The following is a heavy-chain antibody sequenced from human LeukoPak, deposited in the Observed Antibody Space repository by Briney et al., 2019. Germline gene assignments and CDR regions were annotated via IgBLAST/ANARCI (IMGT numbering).Heavy chain of an antibody. V-gene: IGHV4-59*01. CDR3: ARGGYYGSGNDFRFDP. CDR1: AGSIGSYY. CDR2: IYYSGST. J-gene: IGHJ5*02. Sequence: SETLSLTCTVSAGSIGSYYWSWIRQPPGKGPEWIGYIYYSGSTNYKPSLKSRVTISVDTSKNQFSLKLSSVTAADTAVYYCARGGYYGSGNDFRFDPWGQGTLVTVSS. D-gene: IGHD3-10*01.